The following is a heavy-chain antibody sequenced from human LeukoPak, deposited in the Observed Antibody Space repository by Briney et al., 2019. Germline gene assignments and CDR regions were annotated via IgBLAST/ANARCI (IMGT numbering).Heavy chain of an antibody. CDR1: GGSISSYY. CDR3: ARVNTMVRGAVFDY. CDR2: IYYSGST. V-gene: IGHV4-59*01. J-gene: IGHJ4*02. Sequence: PSETLSLTCTVSGGSISSYYWSWIRQPPGKGLEWIGYIYYSGSTNYNPSLKSRVTISVDTSKNQFSLKLSSVTAADTAVYYCARVNTMVRGAVFDYWGQGTLVTVSS. D-gene: IGHD3-10*01.